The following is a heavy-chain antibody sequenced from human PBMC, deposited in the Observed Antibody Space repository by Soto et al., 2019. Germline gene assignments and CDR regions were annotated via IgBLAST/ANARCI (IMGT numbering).Heavy chain of an antibody. J-gene: IGHJ6*02. CDR3: AKKNYEGLSYYYGMDV. CDR1: GFTFSSYG. D-gene: IGHD1-7*01. V-gene: IGHV3-30*18. CDR2: ISYDGSNK. Sequence: GGSLRLSCAASGFTFSSYGMHWVRQAPGKGLEWVAVISYDGSNKYYADSVKGRFTISRDNSKNTLYLQMNSLRAEDTAVYYCAKKNYEGLSYYYGMDVWGQGTTVTVS.